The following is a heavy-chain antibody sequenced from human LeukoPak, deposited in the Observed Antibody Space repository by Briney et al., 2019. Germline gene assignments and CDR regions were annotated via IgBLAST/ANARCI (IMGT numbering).Heavy chain of an antibody. V-gene: IGHV3-11*01. Sequence: GGSLRLSCAASGVTFNDYYMSWIRQAPGKGLEWRSYINIGGTNTHYADSVKGRFTISRDNAKKSLYLEMNNLRAEDTAVYYCATDGAGFDTWGQGVLVTVSS. CDR3: ATDGAGFDT. J-gene: IGHJ5*02. CDR2: INIGGTNT. CDR1: GVTFNDYY.